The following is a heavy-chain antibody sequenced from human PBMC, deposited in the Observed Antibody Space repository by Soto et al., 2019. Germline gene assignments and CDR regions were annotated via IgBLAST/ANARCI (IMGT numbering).Heavy chain of an antibody. D-gene: IGHD5-18*01. Sequence: GGPLRLSCAASGFTFSDYDISWIRQAPGKGLEWVSYISSSGITIYYADSVKGRFTISRDNAKNSLYLQMNSLRAEDTAVYYCARDIRGYSYGPFDYWGQGTLLTVSS. CDR1: GFTFSDYD. V-gene: IGHV3-11*01. CDR3: ARDIRGYSYGPFDY. J-gene: IGHJ4*02. CDR2: ISSSGITI.